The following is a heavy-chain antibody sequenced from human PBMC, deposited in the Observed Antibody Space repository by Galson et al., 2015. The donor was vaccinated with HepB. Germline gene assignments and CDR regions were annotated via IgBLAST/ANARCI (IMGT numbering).Heavy chain of an antibody. CDR1: GGTFSSYA. Sequence: SVKVSCKASGGTFSSYAISWVRQAPGQGLEWMGGIIPIFGTANYAQKFQGRVTITADESTGTAYMELSSLRSEDTAVYYCARDGVGATRWEFDYWGQGTLVTVSS. CDR2: IIPIFGTA. D-gene: IGHD1-26*01. CDR3: ARDGVGATRWEFDY. V-gene: IGHV1-69*13. J-gene: IGHJ4*02.